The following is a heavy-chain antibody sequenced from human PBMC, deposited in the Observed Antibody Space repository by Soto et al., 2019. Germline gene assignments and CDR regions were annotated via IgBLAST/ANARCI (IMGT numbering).Heavy chain of an antibody. J-gene: IGHJ6*02. Sequence: PGGSLRLSCAVSGSTFSNDWMHWVRQAPGKGLVWVSHINSDGSSTNYADFVKGRFTIARDNAKNTVYLQMNSLRAEDTAVYYCARDPSSSLDVWGQGTTVTVSS. CDR2: INSDGSST. V-gene: IGHV3-74*01. D-gene: IGHD6-6*01. CDR3: ARDPSSSLDV. CDR1: GSTFSNDW.